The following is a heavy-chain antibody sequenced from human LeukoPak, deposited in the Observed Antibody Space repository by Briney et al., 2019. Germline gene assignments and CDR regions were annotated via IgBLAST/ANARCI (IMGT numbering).Heavy chain of an antibody. J-gene: IGHJ5*02. Sequence: PSETLSLTCTVSGGSISSYYWSWIRQPPGKGLEWIGYIYYSGSTNYNPSLKSRVTISVDTSKNQFSLKLSSVTAADTAVYYCARDNVGYITNWFDPWGQGTLVTVSS. CDR2: IYYSGST. CDR1: GGSISSYY. D-gene: IGHD5-18*01. CDR3: ARDNVGYITNWFDP. V-gene: IGHV4-59*01.